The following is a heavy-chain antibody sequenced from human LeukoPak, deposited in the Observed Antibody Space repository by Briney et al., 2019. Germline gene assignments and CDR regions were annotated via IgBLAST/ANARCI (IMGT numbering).Heavy chain of an antibody. D-gene: IGHD1-26*01. V-gene: IGHV3-15*01. CDR3: TTDFESGSSPPWYFDY. CDR1: GFTFSNAW. Sequence: PGGSLRLSCAASGFTFSNAWMSWVRQAPGKGLEWVGRIKSKTDGGTTDYAAPVKGRFTISRDDSKNTLYLQMNSLKTEDTAVYYCTTDFESGSSPPWYFDYWGQGTLVTVSS. J-gene: IGHJ4*02. CDR2: IKSKTDGGTT.